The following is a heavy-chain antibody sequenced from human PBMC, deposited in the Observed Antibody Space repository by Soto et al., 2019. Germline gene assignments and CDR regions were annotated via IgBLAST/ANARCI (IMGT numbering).Heavy chain of an antibody. D-gene: IGHD5-12*01. J-gene: IGHJ4*02. Sequence: ASVKVSCKASGYTFTSYGISWVRQAPGQGLEWMGWISAYNGNTNYAQKLQGRVTMTTDTSTSTAYMELRSLRSDDTAVYYCARDPQGYGREYRGYDDDYWGQGTLVTVSS. V-gene: IGHV1-18*01. CDR1: GYTFTSYG. CDR2: ISAYNGNT. CDR3: ARDPQGYGREYRGYDDDY.